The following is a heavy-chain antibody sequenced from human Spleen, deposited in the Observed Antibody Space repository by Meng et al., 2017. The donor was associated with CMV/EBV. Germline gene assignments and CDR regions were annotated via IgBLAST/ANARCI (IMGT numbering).Heavy chain of an antibody. CDR1: GYSFPTYW. Sequence: GGSLRLSCKGSGYSFPTYWIGWVRQMPGKGLEWMGIIYPGDSDTRYSPSFYGRVTISADKSISTAYLQWSSLKASDTAMYYCVRMLAVAEYWGQGTLVTVSS. D-gene: IGHD6-19*01. V-gene: IGHV5-51*01. CDR2: IYPGDSDT. J-gene: IGHJ4*02. CDR3: VRMLAVAEY.